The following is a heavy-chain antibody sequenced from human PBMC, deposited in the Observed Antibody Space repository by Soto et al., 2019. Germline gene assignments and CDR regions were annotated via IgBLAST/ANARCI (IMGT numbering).Heavy chain of an antibody. J-gene: IGHJ4*02. CDR1: GGSISSSSYY. CDR3: ARHRRNYYDSSGYPNDHFDY. CDR2: IYYSGST. V-gene: IGHV4-39*01. Sequence: SETMSVTCTVAGGSISSSSYYWGRIRQPPGKGLEWIGSIYYSGSTYYNPSLKSRVTISVDTSKNQFSLKLSSVTAADTAVYYCARHRRNYYDSSGYPNDHFDYWGQGTLVTVSS. D-gene: IGHD3-22*01.